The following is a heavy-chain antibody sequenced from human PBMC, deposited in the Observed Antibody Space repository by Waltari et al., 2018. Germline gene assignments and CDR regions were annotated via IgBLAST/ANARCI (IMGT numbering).Heavy chain of an antibody. Sequence: QVQLVQSGAEVKKPGASVKVSCKASGYTFTSYAMHWVRQAPGQRLEWMGWINAGNGNTKNSQKFQGRVTITRDTSASTAYMELSSLRSEDTAVYYCARDRGGSFLPDYWGQGTLVTVSS. CDR3: ARDRGGSFLPDY. J-gene: IGHJ4*02. V-gene: IGHV1-3*01. CDR1: GYTFTSYA. D-gene: IGHD1-26*01. CDR2: INAGNGNT.